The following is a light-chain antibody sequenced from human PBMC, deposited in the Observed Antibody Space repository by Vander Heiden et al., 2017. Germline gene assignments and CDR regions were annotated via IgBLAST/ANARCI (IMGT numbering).Light chain of an antibody. V-gene: IGKV4-1*01. Sequence: DIVLTPSPDSLAVSLGERATVNCRSSQSVLYSSNNKNYLAWYQQKPGQPPKLLISWASTRESGVPDRFSGSGSGTDFTLTISSLQAEDVAVYYCQQYYSTPDTFGQGTKLEIK. J-gene: IGKJ2*01. CDR2: WAS. CDR1: QSVLYSSNNKNY. CDR3: QQYYSTPDT.